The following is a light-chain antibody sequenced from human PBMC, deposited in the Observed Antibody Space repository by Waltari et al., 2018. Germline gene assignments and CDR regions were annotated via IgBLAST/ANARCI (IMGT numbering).Light chain of an antibody. CDR2: RDK. CDR1: SGNIGSSY. V-gene: IGLV6-57*04. CDR3: QSYDSSNRGI. J-gene: IGLJ2*01. Sequence: NFMLTQPHSVSEAPGKTVTISCTRSSGNIGSSYVQWYQQRPGSVPTAMIYRDKERPSWVPERFFGSIYTSSNSAFLTISGLKTEDEADYYCQSYDSSNRGIFGGGTKLTVL.